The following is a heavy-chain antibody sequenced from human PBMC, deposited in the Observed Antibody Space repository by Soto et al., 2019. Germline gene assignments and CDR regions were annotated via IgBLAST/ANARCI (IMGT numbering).Heavy chain of an antibody. CDR3: ARDRRDGYLGYYFDY. Sequence: SETLSLTCTVSGGSISSGNYYWSWIRQPPGKGLEWIAYIYYSGSTYYNPSLKSRVTISVDTSKNQFSLRLSSVTAADTAVYYCARDRRDGYLGYYFDYWGQGTLVTVS. V-gene: IGHV4-30-4*01. D-gene: IGHD5-12*01. CDR2: IYYSGST. CDR1: GGSISSGNYY. J-gene: IGHJ4*02.